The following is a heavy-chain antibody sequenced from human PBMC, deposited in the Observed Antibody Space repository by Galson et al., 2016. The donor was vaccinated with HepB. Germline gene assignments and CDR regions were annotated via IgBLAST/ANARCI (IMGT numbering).Heavy chain of an antibody. CDR2: ISRSSGTI. J-gene: IGHJ4*01. V-gene: IGHV3-48*01. D-gene: IGHD1-7*01. CDR3: ARDGTWNWVFDC. CDR1: GFSFSTYN. Sequence: SLRLSCAASGFSFSTYNMNWVRQAPGKGLEWVSYISRSSGTIHYADSVKGRFTISRDSAKNSLYLQMDSLRAEDTAVYYCARDGTWNWVFDCWGQGTLVTVSS.